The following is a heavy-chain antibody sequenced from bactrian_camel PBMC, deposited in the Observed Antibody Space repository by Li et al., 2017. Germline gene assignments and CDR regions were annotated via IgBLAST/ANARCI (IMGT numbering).Heavy chain of an antibody. D-gene: IGHD4*01. Sequence: VQLVESGGGSVQTGGSLTLSCVASAPGYTGDTFCMAWFRQVEGKEREGVAAVGSDGTTNYVDSVKGRFTISQDNAKNTLTLQMNSLKPEDTGIYYCAAREVGSRDYMGPCDSSSMDFWGEGTQVTVS. V-gene: IGHV3S53*01. CDR2: VGSDGTT. J-gene: IGHJ7*01. CDR1: APGYTGDTFC.